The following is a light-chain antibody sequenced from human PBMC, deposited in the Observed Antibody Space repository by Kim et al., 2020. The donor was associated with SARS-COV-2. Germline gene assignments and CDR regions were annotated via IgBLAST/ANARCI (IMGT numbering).Light chain of an antibody. J-gene: IGLJ3*02. CDR1: SGSIASNY. CDR3: QSYDSSNRV. CDR2: EDN. V-gene: IGLV6-57*04. Sequence: NFMLTQPHSMSESPGKTVTISCTRSSGSIASNYVQWYQQRPGSAPTTVIYEDNQRPSGVPDRFSGSIDSSSNSASLTISGLKTEDEADYYCQSYDSSNRVFGGGTKLTVL.